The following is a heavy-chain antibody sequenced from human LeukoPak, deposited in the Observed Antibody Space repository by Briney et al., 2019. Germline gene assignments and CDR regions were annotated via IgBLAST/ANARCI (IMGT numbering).Heavy chain of an antibody. CDR1: GGSISPFY. D-gene: IGHD6-13*01. V-gene: IGHV4-59*01. CDR3: ARGRVSSSTWYSTYYYYYYMDV. Sequence: SETLSLTCSVSGGSISPFYWSWLRQPPGKGLEGIGHIYYSGSTNYNPSLKSRVTISEDTSKNQFSLKLSSVTAADTAVYFCARGRVSSSTWYSTYYYYYYMDVWGKGTTVTVSS. J-gene: IGHJ6*03. CDR2: IYYSGST.